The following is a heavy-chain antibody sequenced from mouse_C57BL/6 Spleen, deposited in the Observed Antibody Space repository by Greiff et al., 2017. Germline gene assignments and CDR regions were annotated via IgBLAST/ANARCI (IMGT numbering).Heavy chain of an antibody. CDR3: ARFGGYYPYWYFDV. CDR1: GYTFTSYW. D-gene: IGHD2-3*01. J-gene: IGHJ1*03. CDR2: IDPSDSET. V-gene: IGHV1-52*01. Sequence: QVQLQQPGAELVRPGSSVKLSCKASGYTFTSYWMHWVKQRPIQGLEWIGNIDPSDSETHYNQKFKDKATLTVDKSSSTAYMQLSSLTSEDSAVYYGARFGGYYPYWYFDVWGTGTTVTVSS.